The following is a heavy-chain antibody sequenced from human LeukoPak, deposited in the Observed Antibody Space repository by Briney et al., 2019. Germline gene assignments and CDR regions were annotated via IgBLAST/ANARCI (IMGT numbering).Heavy chain of an antibody. CDR1: GYTFTSYG. CDR3: ARDGEGRTTYYDFWSGTHLYIDY. CDR2: ISAYNGNT. Sequence: ASVKVSCKASGYTFTSYGISWVRQAPGQGLEWMGWISAYNGNTNYAQKLQGRVTMTTDTSTSTAYMELRSLRSDDTAVYYCARDGEGRTTYYDFWSGTHLYIDYWGQGTLVTVSS. V-gene: IGHV1-18*01. D-gene: IGHD3-3*01. J-gene: IGHJ4*02.